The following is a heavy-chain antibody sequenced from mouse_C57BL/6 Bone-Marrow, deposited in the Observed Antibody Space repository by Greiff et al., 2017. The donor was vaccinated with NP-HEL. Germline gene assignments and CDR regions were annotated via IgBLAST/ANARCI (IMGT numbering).Heavy chain of an antibody. V-gene: IGHV1-62-2*01. CDR2: FYPGSGSI. CDR3: ARHEGRELGYYYAMDY. CDR1: GYTFTEYT. D-gene: IGHD4-1*01. J-gene: IGHJ4*01. Sequence: QVQLQQSGAELVKPGASVKLSCKASGYTFTEYTIHWVKQRSGQSLEWIGWFYPGSGSIKYNEKFKDKATLTADKSSSTVYMELSRLTSEDSAVYFCARHEGRELGYYYAMDYWGQGTSVTVSS.